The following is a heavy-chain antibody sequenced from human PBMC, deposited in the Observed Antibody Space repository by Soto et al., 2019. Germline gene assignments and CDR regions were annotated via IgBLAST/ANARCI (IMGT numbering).Heavy chain of an antibody. V-gene: IGHV3-9*01. Sequence: HPGGSLRLSCAASGFTFDDYAMHWVRQAPGKGLEWVSGISWNSGSIGYADSVKGRFTISRDNAKNSLYLQMNSLRAEDAALYYCAKGRNYDILTGYSGYYYYGMDVWGQGTTVTVSS. D-gene: IGHD3-9*01. CDR1: GFTFDDYA. CDR3: AKGRNYDILTGYSGYYYYGMDV. J-gene: IGHJ6*02. CDR2: ISWNSGSI.